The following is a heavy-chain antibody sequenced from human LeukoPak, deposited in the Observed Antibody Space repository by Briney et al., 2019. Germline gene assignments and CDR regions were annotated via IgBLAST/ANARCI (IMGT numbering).Heavy chain of an antibody. CDR1: GFTFTTYG. J-gene: IGHJ4*02. Sequence: GASVKVSCKASGFTFTTYGISWVRQAPGQGLEWMGWISAYNGNTNYAQKLQGRVSMTTDTSTSTAYMELRSLRSDDTAVYYCARGDYYYDSTGYYLYWGQGTLVTVSS. D-gene: IGHD3-22*01. CDR2: ISAYNGNT. CDR3: ARGDYYYDSTGYYLY. V-gene: IGHV1-18*01.